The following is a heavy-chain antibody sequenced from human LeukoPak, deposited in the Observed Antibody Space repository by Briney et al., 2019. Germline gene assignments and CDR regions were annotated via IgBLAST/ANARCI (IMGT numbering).Heavy chain of an antibody. Sequence: GGSLRLSCAASGITFSSYDMGWVRQGAGEGLEWVADISGGGDFTYYADSVSGRFTIYRENSKNTTYLQINMPSAEHAAFYYCARTGGNSFDLPLDYWGQGTLVTVSS. V-gene: IGHV3-23*01. CDR3: ARTGGNSFDLPLDY. D-gene: IGHD4-23*01. J-gene: IGHJ4*02. CDR2: ISGGGDFT. CDR1: GITFSSYD.